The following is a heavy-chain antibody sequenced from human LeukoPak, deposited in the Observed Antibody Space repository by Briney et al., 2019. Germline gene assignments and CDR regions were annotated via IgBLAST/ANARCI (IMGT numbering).Heavy chain of an antibody. D-gene: IGHD6-19*01. CDR3: ARDRGSSGWYSDAFDI. J-gene: IGHJ3*02. CDR1: GFTFSSYG. Sequence: GGSLRLSCAASGFTFSSYGMHWVRQAPGKGLEWVAVISYDGSNKYYADSVKGRFTISRDNSKNTLYLQMNSLRAEDTAVYYCARDRGSSGWYSDAFDIWGQGTMVTVSS. V-gene: IGHV3-30*03. CDR2: ISYDGSNK.